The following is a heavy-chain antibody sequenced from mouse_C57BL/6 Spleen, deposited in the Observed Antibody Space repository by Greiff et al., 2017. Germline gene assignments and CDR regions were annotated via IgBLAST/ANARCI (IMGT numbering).Heavy chain of an antibody. CDR1: GYSLTSYG. CDR2: IWSGGST. Sequence: QVQLQQSGPGLVQPSQSLSITCTVSGYSLTSYGVHWVRQSPGKGLEWLGVIWSGGSTNYNAAFISRLSTSQYNSKSQVFFKMNSLQADDTAIYYCARGDYSYAMDYWGQGTSVTVSS. CDR3: ARGDYSYAMDY. D-gene: IGHD1-1*01. V-gene: IGHV2-2*01. J-gene: IGHJ4*01.